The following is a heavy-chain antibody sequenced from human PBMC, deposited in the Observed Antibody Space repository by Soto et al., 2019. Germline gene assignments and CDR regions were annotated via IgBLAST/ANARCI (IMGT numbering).Heavy chain of an antibody. CDR1: GYTLTELS. Sequence: ASVNVSCKVSGYTLTELSMHWVRQAPGKGLEWMGGFDPEDGETIYAQKFQGRVTMTEDTSTDTAYMELSSLRSEDTAVYYCAPLDSSGYYDDAFDIWGQGTMVTVSS. V-gene: IGHV1-24*01. CDR3: APLDSSGYYDDAFDI. J-gene: IGHJ3*02. CDR2: FDPEDGET. D-gene: IGHD3-22*01.